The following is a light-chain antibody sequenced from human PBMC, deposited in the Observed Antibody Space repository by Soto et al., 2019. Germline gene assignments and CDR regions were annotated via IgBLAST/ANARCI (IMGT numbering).Light chain of an antibody. J-gene: IGKJ4*01. Sequence: DIQLTQSPSFLSASVGDGVTITCRASQCIRSYLAWYQQRPGKAPKLLIYAASTFQSGVPSRFSGSGSGTEFTLTISSLQPEEFAPYYCQQFHSYPTFGGGTKVEIK. CDR3: QQFHSYPT. CDR1: QCIRSY. V-gene: IGKV1-9*01. CDR2: AAS.